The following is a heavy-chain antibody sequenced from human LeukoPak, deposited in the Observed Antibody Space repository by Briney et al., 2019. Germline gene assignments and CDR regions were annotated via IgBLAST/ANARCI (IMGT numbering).Heavy chain of an antibody. CDR2: ISGSGRNT. J-gene: IGHJ4*02. Sequence: GGSLRLSCAASGVTFSNEPISWVRQGPGKGLEWVSAISGSGRNTDYADSVKGRFTISRDNSKNTLYLQMNSLRAEDTAVYYCAKGITIFGVLYRWGQGTLVTVSS. CDR3: AKGITIFGVLYR. V-gene: IGHV3-23*01. CDR1: GVTFSNEP. D-gene: IGHD3-3*01.